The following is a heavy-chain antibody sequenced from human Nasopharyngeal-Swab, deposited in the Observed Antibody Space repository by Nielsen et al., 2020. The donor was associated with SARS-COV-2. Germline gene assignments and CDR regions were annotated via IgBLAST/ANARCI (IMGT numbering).Heavy chain of an antibody. CDR2: IIPMFGTA. Sequence: SVKVSCNASGDTFSSSAITWVRQDAGQGLEWMGGIIPMFGTADYAQKFQGRVTITADRSTSTAYMEMNSLRSEDTAAYYCARAHPRSCTDGVCFRSQVYNWFDPWGQGTLVTVSS. CDR3: ARAHPRSCTDGVCFRSQVYNWFDP. D-gene: IGHD2-8*01. V-gene: IGHV1-69*06. J-gene: IGHJ5*02. CDR1: GDTFSSSA.